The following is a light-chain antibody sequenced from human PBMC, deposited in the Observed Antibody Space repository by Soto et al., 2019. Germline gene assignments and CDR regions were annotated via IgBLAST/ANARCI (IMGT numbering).Light chain of an antibody. J-gene: IGLJ1*01. V-gene: IGLV2-14*03. Sequence: SALTHPASVSGSPGQSTTISCTGTSSDVGGYHYVSWYQRHPGKAPKLMIYAVSNRPSGVSNRFSGSKSGSTASLTISWRQAEDEADYLSSSYTRYSSNDFAPGTK. CDR2: AVS. CDR1: SSDVGGYHY. CDR3: SSYTRYSSND.